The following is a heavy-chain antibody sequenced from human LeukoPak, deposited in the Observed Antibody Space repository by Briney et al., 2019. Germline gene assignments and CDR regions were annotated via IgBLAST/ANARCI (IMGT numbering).Heavy chain of an antibody. D-gene: IGHD1/OR15-1a*01. CDR2: INPNSGAT. CDR3: ARMPTTGPPAHAFDM. Sequence: GASVKVSCKASGYTFTGYYIHWVRQAPGQGLEWMGWINPNSGATNFAQKFQGRVTMTRDTSISTAYMELTRLRSDDTAVYYCARMPTTGPPAHAFDMWLQRAMVTVSS. CDR1: GYTFTGYY. V-gene: IGHV1-2*02. J-gene: IGHJ3*02.